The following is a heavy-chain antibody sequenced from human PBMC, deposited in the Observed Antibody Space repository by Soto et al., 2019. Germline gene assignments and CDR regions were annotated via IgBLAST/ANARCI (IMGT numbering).Heavy chain of an antibody. V-gene: IGHV1-18*01. CDR2: ISAYNGNT. CDR3: ARTHPVLRYFDWLLSPDAFDI. CDR1: GYTFTSYG. D-gene: IGHD3-9*01. J-gene: IGHJ3*02. Sequence: GASVKVSCKASGYTFTSYGISWVRQAPGQGLEWMGWISAYNGNTNYAQKLQGRVTMTTDTSTSTAYMELRSLRSDDTAVYYCARTHPVLRYFDWLLSPDAFDIWGQATIVTVSS.